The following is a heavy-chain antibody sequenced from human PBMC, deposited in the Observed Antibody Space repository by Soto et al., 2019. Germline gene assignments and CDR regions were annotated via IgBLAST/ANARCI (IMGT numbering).Heavy chain of an antibody. D-gene: IGHD4-17*01. J-gene: IGHJ6*02. CDR3: QSNYGDYYSYGMDF. CDR2: ISAYNGNT. CDR1: GYTFTSYG. V-gene: IGHV1-18*01. Sequence: QVQLVQSGAEVKKPGASVKVSCKASGYTFTSYGISWVRQSPGQGLEWMGWISAYNGNTNYAQKLQGRVTMTTDTSTSTAYIELRRMRSDHTALYYCQSNYGDYYSYGMDFWGQGTTVTVSS.